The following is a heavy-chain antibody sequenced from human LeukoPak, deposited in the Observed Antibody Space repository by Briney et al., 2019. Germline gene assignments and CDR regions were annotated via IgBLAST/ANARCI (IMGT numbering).Heavy chain of an antibody. V-gene: IGHV3-53*01. CDR3: ARVGEMATFS. Sequence: PGGSLRLSCAASGFTFSSYAMSWVRQAPGKGLEWVSVIYSGGSTYYADSVKGRFTISRDNSKNTLYLQMNSLRAEDTAVYYCARVGEMATFSWGQGTLVTVSS. CDR1: GFTFSSYA. D-gene: IGHD5-24*01. J-gene: IGHJ5*02. CDR2: IYSGGST.